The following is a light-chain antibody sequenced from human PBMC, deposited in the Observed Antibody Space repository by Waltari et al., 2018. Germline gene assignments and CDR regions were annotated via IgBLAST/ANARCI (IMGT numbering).Light chain of an antibody. J-gene: IGKJ4*01. CDR2: EAS. Sequence: DIQMTQSPSPLSASVGERVTITCHAIQAISNYFNWYQQKPGKAPTLLIYEASNLETGVPSRLSGSRSGTDFTFTISSLQPEDIATYYCQQYDNLPLTFGGGTKVEIK. V-gene: IGKV1-33*01. CDR1: QAISNY. CDR3: QQYDNLPLT.